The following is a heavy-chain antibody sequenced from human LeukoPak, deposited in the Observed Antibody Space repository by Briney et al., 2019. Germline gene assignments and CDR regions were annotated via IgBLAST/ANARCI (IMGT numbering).Heavy chain of an antibody. J-gene: IGHJ5*02. CDR2: MNPNSGNT. CDR3: ARTGTLEGWFDP. CDR1: GYTFTSYD. V-gene: IGHV1-8*01. Sequence: ASVKVSCKASGYTFTSYDINWVRQATGQGLEWMGWMNPNSGNTGYAQKFQGRVTMTRNISISTAYMELSSLRSEDTAAYYCARTGTLEGWFDPWGQGTLVTVSS. D-gene: IGHD1-7*01.